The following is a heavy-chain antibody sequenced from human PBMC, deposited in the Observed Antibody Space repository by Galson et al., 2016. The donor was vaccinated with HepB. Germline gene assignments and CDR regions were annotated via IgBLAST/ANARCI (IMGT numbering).Heavy chain of an antibody. CDR1: GITFSSYV. CDR2: IWYDGSNK. V-gene: IGHV3-33*01. CDR3: ARPRLPLRRVQGVNSYNYGMDV. Sequence: SLRLSCAASGITFSSYVMHWVRQAPGKGLEWVAVIWYDGSNKYYADSVKGRFTISRDNAKNTLYLQMNSLRVEDTAVYYCARPRLPLRRVQGVNSYNYGMDVWGRGTTVTVSS. J-gene: IGHJ6*04. D-gene: IGHD3-10*01.